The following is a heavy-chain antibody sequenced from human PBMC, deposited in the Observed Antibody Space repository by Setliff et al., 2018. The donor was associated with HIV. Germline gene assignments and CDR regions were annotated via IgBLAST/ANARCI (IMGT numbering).Heavy chain of an antibody. Sequence: ASVKVSCKNSGFTFTSYGITWVRQAPGQGLEWMGWISTYNGHTNYAQKLQGRVNMTTDTSTSTAYMELRSLRSDDTAVYYCARVLWPYSSSRFDYWGQGTLVTVSS. CDR1: GFTFTSYG. D-gene: IGHD6-19*01. CDR2: ISTYNGHT. J-gene: IGHJ4*02. CDR3: ARVLWPYSSSRFDY. V-gene: IGHV1-18*01.